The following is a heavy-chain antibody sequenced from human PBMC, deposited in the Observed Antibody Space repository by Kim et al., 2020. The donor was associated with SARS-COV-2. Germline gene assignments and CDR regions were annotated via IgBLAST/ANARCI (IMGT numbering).Heavy chain of an antibody. D-gene: IGHD2-21*02. CDR3: ARDGFGGNSESFDY. J-gene: IGHJ4*02. CDR1: GGSISSYY. Sequence: SETLSLTCTVSGGSISSYYWSWIRQPAGKGLEWIGRIYTSGSTNYNPSLKSRVTMSVDTSKNQFSLKLSSVTAADTAVYYCARDGFGGNSESFDYWGQGTLVTVSS. CDR2: IYTSGST. V-gene: IGHV4-4*07.